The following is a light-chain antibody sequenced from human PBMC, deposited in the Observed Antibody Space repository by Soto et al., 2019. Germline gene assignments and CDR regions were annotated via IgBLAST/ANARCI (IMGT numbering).Light chain of an antibody. CDR3: QHYKSYSED. Sequence: DIQMTQSPSTLSGSVGDRVTITCRASQTISSWLAWYQQKPGKAPKLLIYKASTLKSGVPSRFSGSGSGTEFTLTISSLQPDEFATYYCQHYKSYSEDFGQGTKVELK. J-gene: IGKJ1*01. V-gene: IGKV1-5*03. CDR2: KAS. CDR1: QTISSW.